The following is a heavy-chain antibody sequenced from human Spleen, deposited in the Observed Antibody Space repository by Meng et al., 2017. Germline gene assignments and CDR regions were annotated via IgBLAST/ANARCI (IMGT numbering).Heavy chain of an antibody. D-gene: IGHD1-26*01. J-gene: IGHJ4*02. Sequence: QVQLVQSGAEVKKPGASVKLSCNASGYTFSSYAMHWVRQDPGQSLEWMGWINGGNGNKKYSAKSQDRVTITRDTYASTVYMDLRSLKFEDTAVYYCARMGREGDWGQGTLVTVSS. V-gene: IGHV1-3*01. CDR3: ARMGREGD. CDR1: GYTFSSYA. CDR2: INGGNGNK.